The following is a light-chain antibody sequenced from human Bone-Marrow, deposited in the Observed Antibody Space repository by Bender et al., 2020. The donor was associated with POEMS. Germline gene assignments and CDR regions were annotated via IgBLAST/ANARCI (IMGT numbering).Light chain of an antibody. CDR2: DDS. CDR1: DIGSKS. J-gene: IGLJ3*02. V-gene: IGLV3-21*02. Sequence: SYVLTQPPSVSVAPGLTATITCGGTDIGSKSVHWYQQKPGQAPVLVVYDDSDRPSGIPERLSGSNSGNAATLTISRVEAGDEADYYCQVWDSNNYWVFGGGTKVTVL. CDR3: QVWDSNNYWV.